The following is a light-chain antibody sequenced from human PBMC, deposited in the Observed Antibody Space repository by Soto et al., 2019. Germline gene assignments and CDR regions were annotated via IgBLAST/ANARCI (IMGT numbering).Light chain of an antibody. J-gene: IGLJ1*01. Sequence: QSVLTPPPSVSAAPGQKVTISCSGSSSNTGNNYVSWYQQLPGAAPKLLIYENDKRPSGIPDRFSGSKSGTSATLGITGLQTGDEADYYCATWDSSLSAGLFGTGTKVTVL. CDR3: ATWDSSLSAGL. V-gene: IGLV1-51*02. CDR2: END. CDR1: SSNTGNNY.